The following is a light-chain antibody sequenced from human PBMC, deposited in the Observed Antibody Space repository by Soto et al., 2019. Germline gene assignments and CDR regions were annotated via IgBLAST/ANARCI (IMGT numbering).Light chain of an antibody. V-gene: IGKV1-39*01. Sequence: DIQMTQSPSSLSASVGDRVTITCRASQSISSYLNWYQQKPGKAPKVLIYAASSLQSGVPSRFSGSGSRTYFTLTISSLQPEDFATYYCQQSYSTPWTFGQGTKVEIK. CDR2: AAS. CDR3: QQSYSTPWT. J-gene: IGKJ1*01. CDR1: QSISSY.